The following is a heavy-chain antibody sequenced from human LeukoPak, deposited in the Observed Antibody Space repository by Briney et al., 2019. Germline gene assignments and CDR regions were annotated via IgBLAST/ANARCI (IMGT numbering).Heavy chain of an antibody. J-gene: IGHJ5*02. D-gene: IGHD1-26*01. V-gene: IGHV4-59*01. CDR2: IYYSGST. Sequence: SETLSLTCTVSGDSIGIYYWTWIRQPPGKGLEWIGYIYYSGSTNYNPSLKSRVTISVDTSKNEFSLKLSSVTAAETAVYYCARGHYSGSNPLHWFDPWGQGTLVTVSS. CDR1: GDSIGIYY. CDR3: ARGHYSGSNPLHWFDP.